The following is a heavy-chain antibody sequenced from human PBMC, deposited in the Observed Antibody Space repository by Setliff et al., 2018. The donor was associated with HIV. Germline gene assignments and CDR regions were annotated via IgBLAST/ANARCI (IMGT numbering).Heavy chain of an antibody. CDR3: ATLPAAIVSSTYYFDY. CDR2: IWYDGSNK. J-gene: IGHJ4*02. Sequence: GESLKISCAASGFTFSSYGMHWVRQAPGKGLEWVAVIWYDGSNKYYADSVKVRFTISRDNSKNTLYLQMNSLRAEDTAVYYCATLPAAIVSSTYYFDYWGQGTLVTVYS. D-gene: IGHD6-13*01. CDR1: GFTFSSYG. V-gene: IGHV3-33*01.